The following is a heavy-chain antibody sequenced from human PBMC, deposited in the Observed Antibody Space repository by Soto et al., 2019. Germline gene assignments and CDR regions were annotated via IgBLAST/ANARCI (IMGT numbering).Heavy chain of an antibody. CDR1: GYIFSSFY. CDR2: TSGYSGNS. CDR3: ARDIFGHVDAFDL. V-gene: IGHV1-18*01. D-gene: IGHD3-3*02. Sequence: ASVKVSCKASGYIFSSFYINWVRQAPGQGLEWMGWTSGYSGNSKYAQKFQGRVTMTTDTSTNTGYMEMRSLTSDDTAVYYCARDIFGHVDAFDLWGQGSMVTVSS. J-gene: IGHJ3*01.